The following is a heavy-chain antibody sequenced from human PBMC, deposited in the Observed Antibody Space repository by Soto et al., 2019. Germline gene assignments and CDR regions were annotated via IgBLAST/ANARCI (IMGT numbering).Heavy chain of an antibody. J-gene: IGHJ5*02. CDR2: IYPGDSDT. V-gene: IGHV5-51*01. Sequence: GESLKISCKGSGYSFTSYWIGWVRQMPGKGLEWMGIIYPGDSDTRYSPSFQGQVTISADKSISTAYLQWSSLKASDTAMYYCARLHYDFWSGSPNWFDPWGQGTLVTVSS. D-gene: IGHD3-3*01. CDR1: GYSFTSYW. CDR3: ARLHYDFWSGSPNWFDP.